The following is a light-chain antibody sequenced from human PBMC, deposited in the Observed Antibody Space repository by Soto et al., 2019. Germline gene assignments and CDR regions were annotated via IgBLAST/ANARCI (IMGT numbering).Light chain of an antibody. CDR2: DVS. V-gene: IGKV1-5*01. CDR3: QQYNSYPWT. CDR1: QSISGW. Sequence: GDRVTITCRASQSISGWLAWYQQKPGKAPKLLIYDVSSLESGVPSRFSGSGSGTEFTPAISSLQPDDFATYYCQQYNSYPWTFGQGTKVDIK. J-gene: IGKJ1*01.